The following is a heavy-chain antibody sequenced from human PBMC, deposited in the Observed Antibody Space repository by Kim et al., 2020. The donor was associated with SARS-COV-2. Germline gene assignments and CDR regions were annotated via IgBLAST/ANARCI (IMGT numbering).Heavy chain of an antibody. Sequence: GGSLRLSCAASGFTFSGYGMSWVRQVPGKGLEWVSAITDSGGSTYYADSVKGRFTISRDSYKNTQYLQMNSLSAEDTAVYYCANLQFDYWGQGNLVTVSS. J-gene: IGHJ4*02. CDR3: ANLQFDY. V-gene: IGHV3-23*01. CDR1: GFTFSGYG. CDR2: ITDSGGST.